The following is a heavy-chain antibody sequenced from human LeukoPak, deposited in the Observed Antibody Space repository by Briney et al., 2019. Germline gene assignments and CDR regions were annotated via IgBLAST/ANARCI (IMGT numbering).Heavy chain of an antibody. CDR3: ARRSYNSPFRY. J-gene: IGHJ4*02. Sequence: SETLSLTCTVSGGSITSYYWSWIRQPPGKGLEWIGYIYYRGSTYYNPSLKSRVTISVDTSKNQFSLKLSSVTAADTAVYYCARRSYNSPFRYWGQGTPVTVSS. CDR1: GGSITSYY. D-gene: IGHD5-24*01. CDR2: IYYRGST. V-gene: IGHV4-59*04.